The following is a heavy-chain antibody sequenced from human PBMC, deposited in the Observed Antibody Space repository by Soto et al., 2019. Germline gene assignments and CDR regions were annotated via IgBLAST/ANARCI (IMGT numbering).Heavy chain of an antibody. Sequence: PVVSLRLSCASSGFTFSSYSMNWVLQAPGKGLEWVSSISSSSSYIYYADSVKGRFTISRDNAKNSLYLQMNSLRAEDTAVYYCAWYSDFCSGYPRPIAATWGKGTLVTVTP. CDR3: AWYSDFCSGYPRPIAAT. D-gene: IGHD3-3*01. J-gene: IGHJ5*02. V-gene: IGHV3-21*01. CDR1: GFTFSSYS. CDR2: ISSSSSYI.